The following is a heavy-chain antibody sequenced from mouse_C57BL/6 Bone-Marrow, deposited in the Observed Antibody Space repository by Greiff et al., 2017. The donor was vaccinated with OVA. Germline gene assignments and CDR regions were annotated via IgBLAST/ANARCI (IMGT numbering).Heavy chain of an antibody. V-gene: IGHV1-61*01. CDR3: AWAAVVAPHALDY. CDR1: GYTFTSYW. Sequence: VQLQQSGAELVRPGSSVKLSCKASGYTFTSYWMGWVKPRPGQGLEWIGNIYPYDSEHHYNHKFKDKATLTVDKSSSTAYMQLSSLTSADSAVYSCAWAAVVAPHALDYWGQGPSVTVSS. CDR2: IYPYDSEH. J-gene: IGHJ4*01. D-gene: IGHD1-1*01.